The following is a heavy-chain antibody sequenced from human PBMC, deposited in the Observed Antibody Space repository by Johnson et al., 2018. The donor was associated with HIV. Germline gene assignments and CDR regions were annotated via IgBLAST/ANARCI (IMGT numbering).Heavy chain of an antibody. CDR2: ISGSGGST. V-gene: IGHV3-23*04. CDR3: AKAHRDTAMARDTHDAFDI. J-gene: IGHJ3*02. Sequence: VQLVESGGGLVQPGGSLRLSCAASGFTFSSYAMSWVRQAPGKGLEWVSAISGSGGSTYYADSVKGRFTISRDNSKNTLYLQMNSLRAEDTAVYYCAKAHRDTAMARDTHDAFDIWGQGTMVTVSS. CDR1: GFTFSSYA. D-gene: IGHD5-18*01.